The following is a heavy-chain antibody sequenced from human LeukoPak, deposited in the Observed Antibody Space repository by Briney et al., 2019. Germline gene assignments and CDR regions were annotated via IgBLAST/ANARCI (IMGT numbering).Heavy chain of an antibody. J-gene: IGHJ4*02. D-gene: IGHD3-22*01. CDR2: EKKDGSEK. Sequence: GGSLRLSCAASAFTFSSYWMNWVRQAPGKGLEWVASEKKDGSEKFYVDSVKGRFTISRDNAKNSLYLQMNSLRAEDTAVYYCARAVSSGYYNLYFDSWGQGTLVISSS. CDR1: AFTFSSYW. V-gene: IGHV3-7*04. CDR3: ARAVSSGYYNLYFDS.